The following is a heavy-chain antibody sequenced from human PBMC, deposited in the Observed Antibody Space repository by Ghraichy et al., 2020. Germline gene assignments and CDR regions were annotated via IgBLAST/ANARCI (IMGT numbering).Heavy chain of an antibody. CDR2: ISSSSSYI. V-gene: IGHV3-21*01. J-gene: IGHJ4*02. Sequence: ESLNISCAASGFTFSSYSMNWVRQAPGKGLEWVSSISSSSSYIYYADSVKGRFTISRDNAKNSLYLQMNSLRAEDTAVYYCAELPSPRSTPVSDYWGQGTLVTVSS. D-gene: IGHD2-2*01. CDR3: AELPSPRSTPVSDY. CDR1: GFTFSSYS.